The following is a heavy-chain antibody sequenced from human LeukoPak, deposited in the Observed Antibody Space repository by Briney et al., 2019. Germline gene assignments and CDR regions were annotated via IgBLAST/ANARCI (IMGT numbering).Heavy chain of an antibody. D-gene: IGHD2-2*02. J-gene: IGHJ4*02. CDR3: ARDGSSLGYCSSTSCYTLGY. V-gene: IGHV3-48*04. CDR1: GFTFSSYS. CDR2: ISSSSSSI. Sequence: GGSLRLSCAASGFTFSSYSVNWVRQAPGRGLEWLSYISSSSSSIYYADSVQGRFTISRDNAKNSLHLQMNSLRAEDTAVYYCARDGSSLGYCSSTSCYTLGYWGQGTLVTVSS.